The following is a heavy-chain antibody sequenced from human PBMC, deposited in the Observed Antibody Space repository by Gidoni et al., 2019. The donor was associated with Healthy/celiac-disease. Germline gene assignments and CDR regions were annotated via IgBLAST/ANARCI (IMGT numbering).Heavy chain of an antibody. D-gene: IGHD3-10*02. Sequence: QVQLQQWGAGLLKPSETLSLTCAVYGGSFSGYYWSWIRQPPGKGLEWIGEINHSGSTNYNPSLKSRVTISVDTSKNQFSLKLSSVTAADTAVYYCARAPGWMVGYSDWGQGTLVTVSS. CDR2: INHSGST. J-gene: IGHJ1*01. V-gene: IGHV4-34*01. CDR1: GGSFSGYY. CDR3: ARAPGWMVGYSD.